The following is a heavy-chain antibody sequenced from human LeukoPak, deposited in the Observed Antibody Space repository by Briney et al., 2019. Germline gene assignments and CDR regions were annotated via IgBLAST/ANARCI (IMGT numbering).Heavy chain of an antibody. CDR2: ITHSGST. J-gene: IGHJ3*02. CDR1: GGSFSGYY. Sequence: SETLSLTCAVYGGSFSGYYWSWIRQPPGKGLEWIGEITHSGSTNYNPSLKSRVTISADTSKNQFSLKLSSVTAADTAVYYCARDARPTYCSSTSCYGRHAFDIWGQGTMVTVSS. D-gene: IGHD2-2*01. V-gene: IGHV4-34*01. CDR3: ARDARPTYCSSTSCYGRHAFDI.